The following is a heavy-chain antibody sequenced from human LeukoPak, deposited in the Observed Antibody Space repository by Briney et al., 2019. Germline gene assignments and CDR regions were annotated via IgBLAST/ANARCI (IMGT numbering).Heavy chain of an antibody. Sequence: GGSLRLSCAASGFTFSSYEMNWVRQAPGKGLEWVSYISSSGSTIYYADSVKGRFTISRDNAKNSLYLQMNSLRAEDTAVYCCARVLARCSGGSCYSGLYYFDYWGQGTLVTVSS. CDR1: GFTFSSYE. J-gene: IGHJ4*02. D-gene: IGHD2-15*01. CDR3: ARVLARCSGGSCYSGLYYFDY. V-gene: IGHV3-48*03. CDR2: ISSSGSTI.